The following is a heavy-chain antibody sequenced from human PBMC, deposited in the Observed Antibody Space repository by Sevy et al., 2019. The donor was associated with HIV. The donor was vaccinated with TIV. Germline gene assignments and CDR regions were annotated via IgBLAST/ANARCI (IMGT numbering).Heavy chain of an antibody. CDR1: GFTFNNAW. Sequence: GGSLRLSCAASGFTFNNAWMSWVRQDPGKGLEWVGRIKSKTDGGTTDYAAPVKGRFTISRDDSKNTLLLQMNSLQSEDTAVYYSATDRDYGDYARGFDSWGQGTLVTVSS. D-gene: IGHD4-17*01. CDR3: ATDRDYGDYARGFDS. V-gene: IGHV3-15*01. J-gene: IGHJ4*02. CDR2: IKSKTDGGTT.